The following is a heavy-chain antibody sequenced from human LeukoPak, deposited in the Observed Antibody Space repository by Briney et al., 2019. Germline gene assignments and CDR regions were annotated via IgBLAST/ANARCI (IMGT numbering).Heavy chain of an antibody. Sequence: PGGSLGLSCAASGFTFTSHWMTWVRQAPGKGLEWVANINVDGSAEQYVESVKGRLTISRDNAKNALYLQMNSLRAEDAAVYYCARDKGWLHLGDWGQGTLVTVSS. D-gene: IGHD5-24*01. CDR3: ARDKGWLHLGD. CDR1: GFTFTSHW. CDR2: INVDGSAE. J-gene: IGHJ4*02. V-gene: IGHV3-7*01.